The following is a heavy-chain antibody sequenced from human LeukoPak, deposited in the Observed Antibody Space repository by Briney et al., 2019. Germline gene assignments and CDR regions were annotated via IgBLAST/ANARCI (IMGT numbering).Heavy chain of an antibody. CDR1: GFTFSTYV. J-gene: IGHJ4*02. V-gene: IGHV3-23*01. Sequence: GRSLRLSCAASGFTFSTYVVNWVRQAPGKGLQWVSTISGSGGSTYYADSVKGRFTISRDNSKNTLYLQMNSLRAEDTAVYYCAKDAGSIAAAGNFIWGQGTLVTVSS. CDR3: AKDAGSIAAAGNFI. CDR2: ISGSGGST. D-gene: IGHD6-13*01.